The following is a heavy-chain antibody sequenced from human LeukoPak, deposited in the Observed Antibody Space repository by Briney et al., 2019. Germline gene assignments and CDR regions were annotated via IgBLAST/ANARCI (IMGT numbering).Heavy chain of an antibody. CDR3: AIGYCSGGSCPNYYGMDV. D-gene: IGHD2-15*01. CDR2: ISYDGSNK. J-gene: IGHJ6*02. V-gene: IGHV3-30*03. CDR1: GFTFSSYG. Sequence: GGSLRLSCAASGFTFSSYGMHWVRQAPGKGLEWVAVISYDGSNKYYADSVKGRFTISRDNSKNTLYLQMNSLRAEDTAVYYCAIGYCSGGSCPNYYGMDVWGQGSTVTVSS.